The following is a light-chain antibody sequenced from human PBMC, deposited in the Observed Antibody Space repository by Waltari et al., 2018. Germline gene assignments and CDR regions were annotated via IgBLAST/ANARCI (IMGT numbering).Light chain of an antibody. CDR3: QQRAGWPLYS. Sequence: EIVLTQSPDTLSLSPGERAPLSCRASQSVGGYLAWYQHKPGQAPRLLISGASNRATGIPARFSGSGSGTDFTLTISSLEPEDFAVYYCQQRAGWPLYSFGQGTRLEI. V-gene: IGKV3-11*01. CDR2: GAS. J-gene: IGKJ2*01. CDR1: QSVGGY.